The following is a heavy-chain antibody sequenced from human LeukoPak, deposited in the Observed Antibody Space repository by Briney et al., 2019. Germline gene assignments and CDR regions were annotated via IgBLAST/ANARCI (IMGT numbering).Heavy chain of an antibody. V-gene: IGHV3-21*01. D-gene: IGHD6-19*01. Sequence: GGSLRLSCAASGFTFSSYSMNWVRQAPGKGLEWVSSISSSSSYIYYADSVKGRFTISRDNAKNSLYLQMNSLRAEDTAVYYCARSTRIAVAEDYWGQGTLVTVSS. CDR2: ISSSSSYI. J-gene: IGHJ4*02. CDR3: ARSTRIAVAEDY. CDR1: GFTFSSYS.